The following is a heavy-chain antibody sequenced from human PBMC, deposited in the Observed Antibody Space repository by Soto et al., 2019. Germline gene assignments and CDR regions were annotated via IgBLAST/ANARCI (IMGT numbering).Heavy chain of an antibody. D-gene: IGHD2-15*01. CDR2: ISSNGGST. CDR3: VKGDIVVVVDVKGSWFDP. J-gene: IGHJ5*02. V-gene: IGHV3-64D*06. Sequence: GGSLIVSCSASGFTFSSYAMHWVRQAPGKGLEYVSAISSNGGSTYYADSVKGRFTISRDNSKNTLYLQMSSLRAEDTAVYYCVKGDIVVVVDVKGSWFDPWSQGT. CDR1: GFTFSSYA.